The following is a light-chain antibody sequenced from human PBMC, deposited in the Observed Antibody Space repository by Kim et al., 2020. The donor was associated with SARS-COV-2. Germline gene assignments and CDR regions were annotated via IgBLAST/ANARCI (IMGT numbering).Light chain of an antibody. Sequence: INIACTGSSSNIGAGYNVHWYQQLPGTAPKPLIYDNSNRPSGVPDRFSGSKSGTSASLAITGLQAEDEADYYCQSYDSSLSGFVVFGGGTQLSVL. CDR1: SSNIGAGYN. CDR3: QSYDSSLSGFVV. CDR2: DNS. V-gene: IGLV1-40*01. J-gene: IGLJ2*01.